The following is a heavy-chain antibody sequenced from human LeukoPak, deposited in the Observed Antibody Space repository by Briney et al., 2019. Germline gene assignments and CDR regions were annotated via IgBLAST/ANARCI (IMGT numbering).Heavy chain of an antibody. Sequence: SETLSLTCAVSGSSISSDYYWGWIRPPPGKGLEWIGSISHGGSTYYSPSLKRRLTISVDTSKNQFSLNLSSVTAADTAVYYCAGAPYNFWSTYLDYWGQGTLVTVSS. CDR1: GSSISSDYY. D-gene: IGHD3-3*01. CDR2: ISHGGST. J-gene: IGHJ4*02. CDR3: AGAPYNFWSTYLDY. V-gene: IGHV4-38-2*01.